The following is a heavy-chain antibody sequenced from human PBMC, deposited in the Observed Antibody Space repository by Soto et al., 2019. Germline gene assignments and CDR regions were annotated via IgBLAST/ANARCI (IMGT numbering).Heavy chain of an antibody. J-gene: IGHJ4*01. V-gene: IGHV1-24*01. Sequence: ASVKVSCKVSGYSLSDLSIHWVRQAPGKGLEWMGGLDAEDGETIYAQKLQGRGTMTEDTSTDTAYMELSSLTSEDTAMYYCATLPRTIERTPAAIWSFDSWGHGTLVTVSS. CDR3: ATLPRTIERTPAAIWSFDS. D-gene: IGHD2-2*01. CDR1: GYSLSDLS. CDR2: LDAEDGET.